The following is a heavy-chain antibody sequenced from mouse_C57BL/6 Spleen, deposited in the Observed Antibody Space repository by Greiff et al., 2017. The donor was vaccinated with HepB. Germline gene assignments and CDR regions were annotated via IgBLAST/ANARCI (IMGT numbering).Heavy chain of an antibody. V-gene: IGHV1-5*01. Sequence: EVQRVESGTVLARPGASVKMSCKTSGYTFTSYWMHWVKQRPGQGLEWIGAIYPGNSDTSYNQKFKGKAKLTAVTSASTAYMELSSLTNEDSAVYYCTRSPTAGGAMDYWGQGTSVTVSS. J-gene: IGHJ4*01. CDR3: TRSPTAGGAMDY. CDR1: GYTFTSYW. D-gene: IGHD1-2*01. CDR2: IYPGNSDT.